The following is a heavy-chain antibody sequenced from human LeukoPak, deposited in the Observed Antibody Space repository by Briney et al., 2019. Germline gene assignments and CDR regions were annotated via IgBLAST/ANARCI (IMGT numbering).Heavy chain of an antibody. CDR1: GYPFTAYW. CDR2: IYPGDSDT. J-gene: IGHJ4*02. CDR3: ARLAVAGLDF. V-gene: IGHV5-51*01. D-gene: IGHD6-19*01. Sequence: GESLKISCTVSGYPFTAYWIGWVRQMPGKGLEWMGIIYPGDSDTIYRPSFQGQVTISADKSISTAYLQWNSLKASDTAMYYCARLAVAGLDFWGQGTLVTVSS.